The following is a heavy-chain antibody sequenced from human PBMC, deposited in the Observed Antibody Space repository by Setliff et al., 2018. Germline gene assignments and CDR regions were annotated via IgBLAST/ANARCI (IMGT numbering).Heavy chain of an antibody. Sequence: ASVKVSCKASGYTFSTYGIAWVRQAPGQGLEWMGWINPNNGDTKSAQKFQGRLTMTRDTSISTAYMELSSLRSDDTAVYYCARQPMDTIMVTFDYWGQGILVTVS. CDR2: INPNNGDT. CDR1: GYTFSTYG. V-gene: IGHV1-2*02. CDR3: ARQPMDTIMVTFDY. D-gene: IGHD5-12*01. J-gene: IGHJ4*02.